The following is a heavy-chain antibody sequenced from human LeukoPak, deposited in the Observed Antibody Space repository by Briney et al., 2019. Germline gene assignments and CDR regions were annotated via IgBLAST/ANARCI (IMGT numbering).Heavy chain of an antibody. J-gene: IGHJ4*02. D-gene: IGHD6-19*01. V-gene: IGHV3-64*01. Sequence: GGSLRLSCAASGFTFSIYAMHWVRQAPGKGLEYVSVISSNGDSTYYANSVKGRFTISRDNSKNMVYLQMGSLSAEDMAVYYCARSIAVAGPYYFDYWGQGTLVTVSS. CDR3: ARSIAVAGPYYFDY. CDR2: ISSNGDST. CDR1: GFTFSIYA.